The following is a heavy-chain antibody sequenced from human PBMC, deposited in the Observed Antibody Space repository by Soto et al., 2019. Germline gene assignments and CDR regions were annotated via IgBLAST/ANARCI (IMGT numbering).Heavy chain of an antibody. CDR1: AFTFSNYA. J-gene: IGHJ4*02. D-gene: IGHD3-16*01. CDR2: ISGSGSET. V-gene: IGHV3-23*01. Sequence: PGWSLRLSCAASAFTFSNYAVTLVRQAPGVGLEWVSAISGSGSETRYADSVKGRFTISRDNSKNTLYLQMNSLRVEDTAFYYCAKEEPWSRKCARGGNLGYWGGGTLVTVS. CDR3: AKEEPWSRKCARGGNLGY.